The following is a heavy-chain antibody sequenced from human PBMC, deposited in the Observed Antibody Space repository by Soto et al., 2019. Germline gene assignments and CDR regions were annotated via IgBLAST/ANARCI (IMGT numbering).Heavy chain of an antibody. D-gene: IGHD3-3*01. CDR2: FDPEDGEA. Sequence: ASVKVSCKVSGYTLTELSMHWVRQAPGKGLEWMGGFDPEDGEAIYAQKFQGRVTMTEDTSTDTAYMELSSLRSEDTAVYYCATVVTIFGVGGPWGQGTLVTVSS. CDR1: GYTLTELS. J-gene: IGHJ5*02. CDR3: ATVVTIFGVGGP. V-gene: IGHV1-24*01.